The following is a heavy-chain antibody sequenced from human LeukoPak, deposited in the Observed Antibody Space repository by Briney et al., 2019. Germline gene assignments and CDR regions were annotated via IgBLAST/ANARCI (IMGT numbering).Heavy chain of an antibody. CDR3: ARQGGYGDPFDY. Sequence: TSETLPLTCTVSGGSISSYYWSWIRQPPGKGLEWIGYIYYSGSTNYNPSLKSRVTISVDTSKNQFSLKLSSVTAADTAVYYCARQGGYGDPFDYWGQGTLVTVSS. J-gene: IGHJ4*02. CDR2: IYYSGST. CDR1: GGSISSYY. D-gene: IGHD4-17*01. V-gene: IGHV4-59*08.